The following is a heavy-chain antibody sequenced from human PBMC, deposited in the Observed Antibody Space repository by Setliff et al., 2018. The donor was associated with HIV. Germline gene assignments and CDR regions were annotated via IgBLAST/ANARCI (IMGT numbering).Heavy chain of an antibody. D-gene: IGHD2-15*01. CDR1: GCTFGSYA. CDR3: AKTLPTLYPPHDYYFAMDV. V-gene: IGHV3-23*01. J-gene: IGHJ6*02. CDR2: ISGSGDST. Sequence: GGSLRLSCAPSGCTFGSYAMSGVRQAPGKGLEWVSVISGSGDSTFYAYSLKGRFTISRDNSKNTLYLQMNSLRAEDTAVYYCAKTLPTLYPPHDYYFAMDVWGQGTTVTVSS.